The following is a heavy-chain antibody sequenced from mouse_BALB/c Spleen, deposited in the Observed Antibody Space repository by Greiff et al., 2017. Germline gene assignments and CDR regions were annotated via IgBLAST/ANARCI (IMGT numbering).Heavy chain of an antibody. CDR1: GYAFSSYW. V-gene: IGHV1-80*01. CDR3: ARSKAFDY. Sequence: VQLQQSGAELVRPGSSVKISCKASGYAFSSYWMNWVKQRPGQGLEWIGQIYPGVGDTNYTGKFKGKATLTADKSSSTAYMQLSSLTSEDSAVYFCARSKAFDYWGQGTTLTVSS. J-gene: IGHJ2*01. CDR2: IYPGVGDT.